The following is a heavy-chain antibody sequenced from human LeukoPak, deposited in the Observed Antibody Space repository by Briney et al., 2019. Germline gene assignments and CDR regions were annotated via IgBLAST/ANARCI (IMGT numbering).Heavy chain of an antibody. CDR3: AKVPLAARGEGDWFDP. J-gene: IGHJ5*02. CDR2: ISGSGGST. D-gene: IGHD6-6*01. CDR1: GFTFSSYA. Sequence: PGGSLRLSCAASGFTFSSYAMSWVRQAPGKGLEWVSAISGSGGSTYYADSVKGRFTISRDNSKNTLYLQMNSLRAEDTAVYYCAKVPLAARGEGDWFDPWGQGTLVTVSS. V-gene: IGHV3-23*01.